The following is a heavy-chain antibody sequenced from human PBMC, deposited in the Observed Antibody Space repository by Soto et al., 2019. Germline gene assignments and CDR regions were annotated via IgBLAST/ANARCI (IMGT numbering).Heavy chain of an antibody. J-gene: IGHJ6*01. V-gene: IGHV3-30-3*01. CDR3: ASERLARTTVGIGNHYYYYGMDA. CDR1: GFTFSSYA. D-gene: IGHD6-19*01. Sequence: GGSLRLSCAASGFTFSSYAMHWVRQAPGKGLEWVAVISYDGGNKYYADSVKGRFTISRDNSKNTLYLQMNSRRAEDTAEYYSASERLARTTVGIGNHYYYYGMDAWGPGTTVTVS. CDR2: ISYDGGNK.